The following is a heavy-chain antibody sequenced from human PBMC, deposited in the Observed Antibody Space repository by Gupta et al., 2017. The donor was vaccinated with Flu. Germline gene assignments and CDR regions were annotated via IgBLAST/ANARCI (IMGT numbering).Heavy chain of an antibody. V-gene: IGHV1-58*02. CDR3: AAEYCSGGSCYSGFDP. J-gene: IGHJ5*02. CDR2: IVVGSGNT. D-gene: IGHD2-15*01. Sequence: QMQLVQSGPEVKKPGTSVKVSCKASGFTFTSSAMQWVRQARGQRLEWIGWIVVGSGNTNYAQKFQERVTITRDMSTSTAYMELSSLRSEDTAVYYCAAEYCSGGSCYSGFDPWGQGTLVTVSS. CDR1: GFTFTSSA.